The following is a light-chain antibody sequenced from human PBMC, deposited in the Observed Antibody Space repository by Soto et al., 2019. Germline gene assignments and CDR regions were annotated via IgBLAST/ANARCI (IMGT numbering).Light chain of an antibody. CDR1: SSDVGGYNY. V-gene: IGLV2-14*03. CDR3: SSYTSRSTAV. J-gene: IGLJ2*01. CDR2: DVS. Sequence: QSALTQPASVSGSPGQSITISCTGTSSDVGGYNYVSWYQQYPGKAPKLIIYDVSDRPSGVSDRFSGSKSGNTASLTISGLQAEDEADYYCSSYTSRSTAVFDGGTKVTVL.